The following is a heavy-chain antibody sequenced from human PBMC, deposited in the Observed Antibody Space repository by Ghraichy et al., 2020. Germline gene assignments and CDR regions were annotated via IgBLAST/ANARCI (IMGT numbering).Heavy chain of an antibody. J-gene: IGHJ3*02. CDR3: VRMGTGRTGSSDAFDI. CDR1: GFTFSTYG. V-gene: IGHV3-33*05. D-gene: IGHD1-1*01. Sequence: GGSLRLSCAASGFTFSTYGIHWVRQAPGKGLEWVSFISYDGSKKYYAESVKGRFTISRDNSKNTVYLQMNRLRAEDTAVYYGVRMGTGRTGSSDAFDIWGQGTLVTVSS. CDR2: ISYDGSKK.